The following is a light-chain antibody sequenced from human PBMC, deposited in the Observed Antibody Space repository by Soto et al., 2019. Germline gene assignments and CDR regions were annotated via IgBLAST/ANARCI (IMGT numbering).Light chain of an antibody. CDR1: SSDVGGYNY. CDR2: DVS. CDR3: CSYAGIYSYV. V-gene: IGLV2-11*01. J-gene: IGLJ1*01. Sequence: QSALTQPRSVSGSPGQSVTISCTGTSSDVGGYNYVSWYQQHPGKAPKLMIYDVSKRPSGVPDRFSGSKSGNTASLTISGLQAEDEADYYCCSYAGIYSYVFGPGTKVTVL.